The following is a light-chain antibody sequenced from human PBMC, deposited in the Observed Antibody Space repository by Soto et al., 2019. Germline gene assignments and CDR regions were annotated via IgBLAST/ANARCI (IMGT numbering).Light chain of an antibody. CDR1: QSVSSSY. Sequence: ENVLTQSPGTLSLSPGERATLSCRASQSVSSSYLAWYQQKPGQAPRLLIYDVSRRATGIPDRFSGSGSGTDFTLTVSRLEPEDFAVYYCQQYGSSPETFGQGTKVGIK. CDR2: DVS. CDR3: QQYGSSPET. V-gene: IGKV3-20*01. J-gene: IGKJ1*01.